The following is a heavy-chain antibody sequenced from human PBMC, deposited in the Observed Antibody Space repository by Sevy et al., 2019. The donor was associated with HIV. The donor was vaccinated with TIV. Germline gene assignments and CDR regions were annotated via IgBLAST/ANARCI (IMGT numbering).Heavy chain of an antibody. Sequence: SDTLSLTCTVSGGSISSGSYYWSWIRQPAGKGLEWIGRIYTSGSTNYNPSLKRRVTMSVDTSKNQFSLKLSSVTAADTAGYYCAREEVVVVVAATPHYYYYYGIDVWGQGTTVTVSS. D-gene: IGHD2-15*01. CDR3: AREEVVVVVAATPHYYYYYGIDV. J-gene: IGHJ6*02. CDR2: IYTSGST. CDR1: GGSISSGSYY. V-gene: IGHV4-61*02.